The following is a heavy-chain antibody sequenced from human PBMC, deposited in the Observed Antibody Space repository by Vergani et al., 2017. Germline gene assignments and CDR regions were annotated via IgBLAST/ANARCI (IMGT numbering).Heavy chain of an antibody. J-gene: IGHJ3*02. CDR3: AKVGRSEVAGTFGAFDN. D-gene: IGHD6-19*01. CDR2: LSASDRRT. CDR1: GFTFIMHA. V-gene: IGHV3-23*01. Sequence: EVQLLESGGDLVQPGGSLRLSCAASGFTFIMHAMSWVRQAPGKGLEWVSTLSASDRRTHYADSVKGRFTISRDNSKNTLFLHMNSLRPEDTAVYYCAKVGRSEVAGTFGAFDNWGQGTMVTVSS.